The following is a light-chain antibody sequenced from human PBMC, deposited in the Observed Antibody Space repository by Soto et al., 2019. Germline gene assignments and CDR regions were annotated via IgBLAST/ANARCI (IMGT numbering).Light chain of an antibody. J-gene: IGKJ2*02. CDR1: QSVSSSY. CDR2: GAS. CDR3: QQYGSSLGT. V-gene: IGKV3-20*01. Sequence: EIVLTQSPGTLSLSPGERATLSCRASQSVSSSYLAWYQQKPGQAPRLLIYGASSRATGIPDRFSGSGSGTDFTLTISRLEPADFAVYYCQQYGSSLGTFGQGTKLEIK.